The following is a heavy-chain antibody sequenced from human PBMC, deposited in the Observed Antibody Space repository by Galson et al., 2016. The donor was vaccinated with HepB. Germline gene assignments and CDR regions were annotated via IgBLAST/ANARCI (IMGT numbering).Heavy chain of an antibody. J-gene: IGHJ2*01. V-gene: IGHV4-39*01. D-gene: IGHD5-12*01. CDR2: IYYSGNT. CDR3: ARVDSGYDPYWYFDL. CDR1: GGSISSDNHY. Sequence: SETLSLTCTVSGGSISSDNHYWGCIRQPPGKRLEWIATIYYSGNTYYNPSLKSRVSMSVDTSKNQFSLKLRSVTAADTAVYYCARVDSGYDPYWYFDLWGRGTLSLSRQ.